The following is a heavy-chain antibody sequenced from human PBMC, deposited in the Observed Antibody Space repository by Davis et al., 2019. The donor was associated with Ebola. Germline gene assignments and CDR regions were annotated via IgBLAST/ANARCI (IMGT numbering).Heavy chain of an antibody. J-gene: IGHJ4*02. V-gene: IGHV3-30*03. Sequence: PGGSLRLSCAASGFTFSRYAMNWVRQAPGKGLEWVAALSYDGSHENHAQSVKGRFTISRDNSKNTLYLQMNSLRAEDTAVYYCATQGVRYGDYPFDFWGPGTLVTVSS. CDR1: GFTFSRYA. CDR3: ATQGVRYGDYPFDF. CDR2: LSYDGSHE. D-gene: IGHD4-17*01.